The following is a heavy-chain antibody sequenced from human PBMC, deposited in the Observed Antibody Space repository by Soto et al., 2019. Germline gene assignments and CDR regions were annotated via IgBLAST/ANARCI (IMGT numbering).Heavy chain of an antibody. D-gene: IGHD3-22*01. CDR1: GFKFEDYA. Sequence: EVQLVESGGGLVRPGRSLRLSCAASGFKFEDYAMHWVRQGPGKGLEWVSDISWNSGRIGYADSVKGRFIISRDNARNSLFLQMNSLRADDTALYYCAKAQHYYDSGSFYQPPASWGHGTLVTVSS. V-gene: IGHV3-9*01. CDR3: AKAQHYYDSGSFYQPPAS. J-gene: IGHJ5*01. CDR2: ISWNSGRI.